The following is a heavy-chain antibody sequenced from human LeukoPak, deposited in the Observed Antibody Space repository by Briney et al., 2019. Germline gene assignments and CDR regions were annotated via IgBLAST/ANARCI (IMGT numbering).Heavy chain of an antibody. Sequence: GGSLRLSCAASGFIFSNYAMSWARQAPGKGLEWVSAIVGSGANTYYADSVKGRFTISRDNAKNSLYLQMNSLRAEDTAVYYCATAGYDYGDYVYAFDIWGQGTMVTVSS. CDR2: IVGSGANT. CDR3: ATAGYDYGDYVYAFDI. D-gene: IGHD4-17*01. J-gene: IGHJ3*02. V-gene: IGHV3-23*01. CDR1: GFIFSNYA.